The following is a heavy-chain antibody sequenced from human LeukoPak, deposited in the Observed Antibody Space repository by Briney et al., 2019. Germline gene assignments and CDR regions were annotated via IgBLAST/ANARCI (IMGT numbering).Heavy chain of an antibody. CDR1: GFTFSSYN. CDR2: ISSSSSSI. D-gene: IGHD6-13*01. J-gene: IGHJ4*02. Sequence: GGSLRLSCAASGFTFSSYNMNWVRQAPGKGLEWVSSISSSSSSIYYVDSVKGRFTISRDNAKNSLYLQMNSLRAEDTAVYYCARCHSSSWYYFDYWGQGTLVTVSS. CDR3: ARCHSSSWYYFDY. V-gene: IGHV3-21*01.